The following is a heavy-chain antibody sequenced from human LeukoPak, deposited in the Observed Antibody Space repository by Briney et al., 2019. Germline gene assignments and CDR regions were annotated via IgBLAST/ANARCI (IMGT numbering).Heavy chain of an antibody. D-gene: IGHD2-21*02. V-gene: IGHV4-34*01. CDR3: AKGNPMTQ. CDR1: GGSLTGYF. CDR2: INYVGNT. J-gene: IGHJ4*02. Sequence: PSGTLTLNCAVHGGSLTGYFWSWIRQPPGKGLEWIGEINYVGNTNYHPSFKSRVTMSVGSSKNQFSLKLNSVTAADTAVYFCAKGNPMTQWGLGTLVTVSS.